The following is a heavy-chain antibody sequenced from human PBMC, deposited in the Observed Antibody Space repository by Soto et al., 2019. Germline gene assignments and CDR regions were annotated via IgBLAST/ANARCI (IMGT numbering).Heavy chain of an antibody. D-gene: IGHD3-3*01. V-gene: IGHV3-21*01. CDR2: ISSSSSYI. Sequence: GGSLRLSCAASGFTFSSYSMNWVRQAPGKGLEWVSSISSSSSYIYYADSVQGRFTISRDNAKNSLYLQMNSLRAEDTAVYYCARAKSDFWSGYYPNWFDPWGQGTLVTVSS. CDR3: ARAKSDFWSGYYPNWFDP. J-gene: IGHJ5*02. CDR1: GFTFSSYS.